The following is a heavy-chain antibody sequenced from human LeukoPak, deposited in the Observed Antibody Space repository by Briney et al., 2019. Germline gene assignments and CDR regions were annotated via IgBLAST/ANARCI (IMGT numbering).Heavy chain of an antibody. CDR2: IYYSGST. D-gene: IGHD2-2*01. V-gene: IGHV4-39*01. J-gene: IGHJ4*02. CDR3: ARSPIVVVPAANDY. CDR1: GGSISSSSYY. Sequence: SETLSLTCTVSGGSISSSSYYWGWIRQPPGKGLEWIGSIYYSGSTYYNPSLKSRVAISVDTSKNQFSLKLSSVTAADTAVYYCARSPIVVVPAANDYWGQGTLVTVSS.